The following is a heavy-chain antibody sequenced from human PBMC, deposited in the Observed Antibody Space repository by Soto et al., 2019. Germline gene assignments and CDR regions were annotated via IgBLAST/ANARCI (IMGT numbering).Heavy chain of an antibody. CDR3: TTDLTDILPWDV. D-gene: IGHD3-9*01. CDR1: GFTFSNAW. V-gene: IGHV3-15*07. Sequence: EVQLVESGGGLVKPGGSLRLSCAASGFTFSNAWMNWVRQAPGKGLEWVGRIKSKTDGGTTDYAAPVKGRFTISRDDSKNTLYLQMNSLKTEDAAVYYGTTDLTDILPWDVWCQGTTFSVSS. CDR2: IKSKTDGGTT. J-gene: IGHJ6*02.